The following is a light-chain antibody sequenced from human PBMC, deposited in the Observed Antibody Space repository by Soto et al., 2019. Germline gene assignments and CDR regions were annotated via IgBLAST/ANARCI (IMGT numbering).Light chain of an antibody. Sequence: DIQMTQSPSSLSASVGDRVTITCRASQSISSYLNWYQQKPGKAPKLLIYAASSYESGVPSRFSGSGSGTAFTLTISSLQPEDFATYYCQQSYSSPHTFGPGTKVDIK. CDR3: QQSYSSPHT. J-gene: IGKJ3*01. V-gene: IGKV1-39*01. CDR1: QSISSY. CDR2: AAS.